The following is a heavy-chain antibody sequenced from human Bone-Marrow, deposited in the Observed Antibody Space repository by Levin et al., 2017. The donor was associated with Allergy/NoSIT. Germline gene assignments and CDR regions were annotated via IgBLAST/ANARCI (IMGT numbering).Heavy chain of an antibody. J-gene: IGHJ6*01. V-gene: IGHV3-66*01. CDR1: DFSVGDNY. CDR3: VARADGLDV. Sequence: GGSLRLSCAASDFSVGDNYMSWVRQAPGKGLDWVSLIYSGGRRDYAESVKGRFTISRDSSKNTLYLQMNSLRAEDSAVYYCVARADGLDVWGQGTTVTVST. CDR2: IYSGGRR.